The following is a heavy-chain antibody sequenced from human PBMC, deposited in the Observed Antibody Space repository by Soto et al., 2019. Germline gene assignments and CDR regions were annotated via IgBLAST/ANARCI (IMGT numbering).Heavy chain of an antibody. J-gene: IGHJ4*02. Sequence: EVQLVESGGGLVQPGGSLRLSCTASGFTFSDYCMTWVRQAPGKGLEWVANIKEDGSVKYYVDSVKGRFTISRDNAKTSLYLQRDSLSDEDTAIYSCARDCACIYSSPGYWGQGGVVTVAS. V-gene: IGHV3-7*01. D-gene: IGHD2-15*01. CDR1: GFTFSDYC. CDR3: ARDCACIYSSPGY. CDR2: IKEDGSVK.